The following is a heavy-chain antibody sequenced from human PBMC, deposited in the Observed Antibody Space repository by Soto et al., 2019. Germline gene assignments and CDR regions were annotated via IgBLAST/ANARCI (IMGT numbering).Heavy chain of an antibody. CDR1: GGSISSGGYS. J-gene: IGHJ4*02. CDR3: ARAVYAIAVAEYFDY. D-gene: IGHD6-19*01. Sequence: SETLSLTCAVSGGSISSGGYSWSWIRQPPGKGLEWIGYIYHSGSTYYNPSLKSRVTISVDRSKNQFSLKLSSVTAADTAVYYCARAVYAIAVAEYFDYWGQGTLVTVSS. V-gene: IGHV4-30-2*01. CDR2: IYHSGST.